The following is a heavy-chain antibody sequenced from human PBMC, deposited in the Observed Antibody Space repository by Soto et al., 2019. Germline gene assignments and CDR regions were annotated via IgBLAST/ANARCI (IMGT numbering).Heavy chain of an antibody. J-gene: IGHJ6*02. V-gene: IGHV3-30-3*01. Sequence: PGGSLRLSCAASGFTFSSYAMHWVRQAPGKGLEWVAVISYDGSNKYYADSVKGRFTISRDNSKNTLYLQMNSLRAEDTAVYYCARDLYSSFVPLYYSGMDVWGQGTTVTVSS. D-gene: IGHD6-6*01. CDR1: GFTFSSYA. CDR3: ARDLYSSFVPLYYSGMDV. CDR2: ISYDGSNK.